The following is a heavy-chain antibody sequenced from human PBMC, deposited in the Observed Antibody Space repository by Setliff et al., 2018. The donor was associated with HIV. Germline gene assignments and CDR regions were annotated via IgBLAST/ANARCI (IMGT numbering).Heavy chain of an antibody. CDR3: ARRGSSWYSHWFDP. CDR1: GGSFSDYY. Sequence: SETLSLTCAVYGGSFSDYYWTWIRQPPGKGLEWIGEINHGGSTNYNPSLKSRVTISVDTSKSQFSLNVKSMTAADTAIYYCARRGSSWYSHWFDPWGQGTLVTVSS. J-gene: IGHJ5*02. D-gene: IGHD6-13*01. V-gene: IGHV4-34*01. CDR2: INHGGST.